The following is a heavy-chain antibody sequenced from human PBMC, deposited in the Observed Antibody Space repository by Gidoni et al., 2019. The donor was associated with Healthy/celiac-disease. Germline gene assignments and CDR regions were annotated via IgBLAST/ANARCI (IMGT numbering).Heavy chain of an antibody. V-gene: IGHV4-4*02. D-gene: IGHD3-3*01. CDR1: GGSISRSNW. J-gene: IGHJ4*02. CDR3: ARENGITIFGVVRGYYFDY. CDR2: IYHRGST. Sequence: QVQLQESGPGLVKPSGTLSLTCAVSGGSISRSNWWSWVRQPPGKGLEWIGEIYHRGSTNYNPSLKSRVTISVDKSKNQFSLKLSSVTAADTAVYYCARENGITIFGVVRGYYFDYWGQGTLVTVSS.